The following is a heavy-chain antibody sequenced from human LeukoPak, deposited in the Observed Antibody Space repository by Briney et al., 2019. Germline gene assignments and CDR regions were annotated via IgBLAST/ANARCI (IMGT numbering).Heavy chain of an antibody. J-gene: IGHJ6*03. Sequence: GGSLRLSCAASGFTFSSYAMSWVRQAPGKGLEGVSYISSSGSTIYYADSVKGRFTISRDNAKNSLYLQMNSLRAEDTAVYYCARVSKWELLYYYYYMDVWGKGTTVTVSS. V-gene: IGHV3-48*04. CDR3: ARVSKWELLYYYYYMDV. D-gene: IGHD1-26*01. CDR1: GFTFSSYA. CDR2: ISSSGSTI.